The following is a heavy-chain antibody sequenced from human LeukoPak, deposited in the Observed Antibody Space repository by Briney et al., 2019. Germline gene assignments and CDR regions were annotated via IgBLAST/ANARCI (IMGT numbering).Heavy chain of an antibody. CDR1: GYTFITYW. J-gene: IGHJ4*02. V-gene: IGHV5-51*01. D-gene: IGHD6-13*01. CDR3: ARPITGAGTDLGY. Sequence: KAGGSLRLSCKGSGYTFITYWIGWVRQMPGQGLEWMGIIYTGDSDTRYSPSFQGQVTISVDKSISTAYLQWRSLKASDTAIYYCARPITGAGTDLGYWGQGTLVTVSS. CDR2: IYTGDSDT.